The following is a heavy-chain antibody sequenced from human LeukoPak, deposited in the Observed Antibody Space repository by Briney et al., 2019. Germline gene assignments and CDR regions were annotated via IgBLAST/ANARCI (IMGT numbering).Heavy chain of an antibody. D-gene: IGHD1-1*01. V-gene: IGHV3-15*07. CDR1: GFTFAKVW. Sequence: GGSLRLSCVSSGFTFAKVWMNWVRQAPGKDLEWVGRIKTNTDGAPTDYAAPVEGRFVISRDDSKKTLYLQTNSLRVDDTALYFCTTGIDDGGGYWGQGTMVTVSS. CDR3: TTGIDDGGGY. J-gene: IGHJ4*02. CDR2: IKTNTDGAPT.